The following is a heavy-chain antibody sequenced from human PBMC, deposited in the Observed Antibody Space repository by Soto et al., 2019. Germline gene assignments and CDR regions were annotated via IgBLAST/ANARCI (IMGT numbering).Heavy chain of an antibody. V-gene: IGHV3-23*01. CDR2: IGVGSTP. Sequence: GGSLRLSCAASGFTFRSHAMSWVRRAPGKGLEWVSAIGVGSTPSYADSLKGRFTISRDNSKNTLYLQMNSLGAEDTAVYYCTRHCGSDQAGRSFYSWGQGTLFTVSS. J-gene: IGHJ4*02. CDR3: TRHCGSDQAGRSFYS. D-gene: IGHD1-26*01. CDR1: GFTFRSHA.